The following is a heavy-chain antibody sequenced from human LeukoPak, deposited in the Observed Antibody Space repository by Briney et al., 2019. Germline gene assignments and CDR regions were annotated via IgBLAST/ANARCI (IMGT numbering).Heavy chain of an antibody. CDR3: AKDRARVVVVPAAGVDP. Sequence: GGSLRLSCAASGFTFSSYAMSWVRQAPGKGLEWVLAISGSGGSTYYADSVKGRFTISRDNSKNTLYLQMNSLRAEDTAVYYCAKDRARVVVVPAAGVDPWGQGTLVTVSS. J-gene: IGHJ5*02. D-gene: IGHD2-2*01. V-gene: IGHV3-23*01. CDR2: ISGSGGST. CDR1: GFTFSSYA.